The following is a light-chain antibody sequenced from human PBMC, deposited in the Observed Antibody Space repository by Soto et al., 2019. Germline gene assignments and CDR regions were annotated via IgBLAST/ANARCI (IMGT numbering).Light chain of an antibody. CDR1: NSNIGAGFG. J-gene: IGLJ2*01. Sequence: QSVLTQPPSVSGAPGQRVTISCTGSNSNIGAGFGVQWYQQFPRTAPRLLIYSNTNRPSGVPDRFSASKSGTSASLAITGLRAEDEADYYCQSFDINVLALIFGVGNKLTVL. CDR3: QSFDINVLALI. V-gene: IGLV1-40*01. CDR2: SNT.